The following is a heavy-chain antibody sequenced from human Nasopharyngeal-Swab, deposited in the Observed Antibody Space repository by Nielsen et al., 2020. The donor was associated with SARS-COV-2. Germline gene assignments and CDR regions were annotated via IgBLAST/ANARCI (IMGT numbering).Heavy chain of an antibody. D-gene: IGHD3-10*01. CDR2: ISSSSSYI. V-gene: IGHV3-21*01. Sequence: GESLKISCAASGFTFSSYSMNWVRQAPGKGLEWVSSISSSSSYIYYADSVKGRFTISRDNAKNSLYLQMNSLRAADTAVYYCARDIRLWFGELSHKLFDYWGQGTLVTVSS. CDR1: GFTFSSYS. J-gene: IGHJ4*02. CDR3: ARDIRLWFGELSHKLFDY.